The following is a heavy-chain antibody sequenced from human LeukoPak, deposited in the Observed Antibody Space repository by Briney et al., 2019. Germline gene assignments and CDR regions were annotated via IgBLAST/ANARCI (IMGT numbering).Heavy chain of an antibody. V-gene: IGHV3-23*01. CDR3: ARGGVDYYGSGTYYLMYYFDY. Sequence: PGGSLRLSCAASGFTFSSCAMSWVRQAPGKGLEWVSGISGSGGATYYADSVKGRFTISRDDPHNTLYLQMNSLRAEDTAVYFCARGGVDYYGSGTYYLMYYFDYWGQGALVTVSS. J-gene: IGHJ4*02. D-gene: IGHD3-10*01. CDR2: ISGSGGAT. CDR1: GFTFSSCA.